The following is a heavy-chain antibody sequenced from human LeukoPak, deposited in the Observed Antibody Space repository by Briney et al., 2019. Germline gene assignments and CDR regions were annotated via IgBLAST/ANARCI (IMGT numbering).Heavy chain of an antibody. CDR1: GFTFSSYA. D-gene: IGHD2-2*02. J-gene: IGHJ4*02. Sequence: GGSLRLSCAASGFTFSSYAMSWVRQAPGKGLEWVSAISGSGGSTYYADSVKGRFTISRDNSKNTLYLQMNSLRAEDTAVYYCAKGRGYCSSTSCYTSYYFDYWGQGTLVTVSS. CDR3: AKGRGYCSSTSCYTSYYFDY. V-gene: IGHV3-23*01. CDR2: ISGSGGST.